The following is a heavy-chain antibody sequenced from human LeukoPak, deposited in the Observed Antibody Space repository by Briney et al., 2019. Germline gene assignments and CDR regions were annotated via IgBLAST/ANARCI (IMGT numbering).Heavy chain of an antibody. Sequence: ASVKVSCKASGYTFTGYCMHWVRQAPGQGLEWMGWINPNSGGTNYAQKFQGRVTMTRDTSISTAYMELSRLRSDDTAVYYCARGGLAIFGVVFIFDYWGQGTLVTVSS. CDR1: GYTFTGYC. V-gene: IGHV1-2*02. CDR2: INPNSGGT. J-gene: IGHJ4*02. CDR3: ARGGLAIFGVVFIFDY. D-gene: IGHD3-3*01.